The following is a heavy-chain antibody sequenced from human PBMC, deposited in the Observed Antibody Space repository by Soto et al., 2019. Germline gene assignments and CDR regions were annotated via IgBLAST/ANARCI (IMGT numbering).Heavy chain of an antibody. CDR1: GFNVSSNY. V-gene: IGHV3-53*04. J-gene: IGHJ1*01. CDR2: MYSGGST. Sequence: EVQMVESGGGLVQPGGSLRLSWAASGFNVSSNYMSWVRQAPGKGLEWVSVMYSGGSTYYADSVKGRFTISSHNSKNTLYLQMNSLRGEDLAVYYCARGHDYGEHSTPRTAEYFQNWGQGTLVTVSS. CDR3: ARGHDYGEHSTPRTAEYFQN. D-gene: IGHD4-17*01.